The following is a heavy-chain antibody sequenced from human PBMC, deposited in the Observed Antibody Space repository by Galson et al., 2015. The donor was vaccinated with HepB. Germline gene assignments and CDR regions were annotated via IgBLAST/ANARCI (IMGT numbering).Heavy chain of an antibody. CDR1: GFTFSSFA. V-gene: IGHV3-23*01. CDR3: AKDLGAGGGSCFDY. J-gene: IGHJ4*02. D-gene: IGHD2-15*01. Sequence: SLRLSCAPSGFTFSSFAMSWVRLAPGKGLEWVSAISGNGVNTYYADSVKGRFTISRDNSKNTLYLQMNSLRADDTAIYYCAKDLGAGGGSCFDYWGQGALVTVSS. CDR2: ISGNGVNT.